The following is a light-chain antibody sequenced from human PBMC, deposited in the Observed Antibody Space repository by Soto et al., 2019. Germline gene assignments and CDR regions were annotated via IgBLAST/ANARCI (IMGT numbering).Light chain of an antibody. CDR3: QQYGDSSPRT. J-gene: IGKJ1*01. Sequence: EIVLTQSPGTLSLSPGERATLSCRASQSVSRNYLAWYQQRSGQAPRLLIHDASSRATGIPDRFSGRGSGTDFTLTISRLEPEDFAVYYCQQYGDSSPRTFGQGTTVEIK. CDR2: DAS. CDR1: QSVSRNY. V-gene: IGKV3-20*01.